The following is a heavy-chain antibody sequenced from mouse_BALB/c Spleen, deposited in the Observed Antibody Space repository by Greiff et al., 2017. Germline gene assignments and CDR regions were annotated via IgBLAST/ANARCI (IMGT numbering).Heavy chain of an antibody. CDR1: GFAFSSYD. V-gene: IGHV5-12-1*01. D-gene: IGHD1-1*01. CDR2: ISSGGGST. CDR3: ARPLYGSSYSYFDY. J-gene: IGHJ2*01. Sequence: EVHLVESGGGLVKPGGSLKLSCAASGFAFSSYDMSWVRQTPEKRLEWVAYISSGGGSTYYPDTVKGRFTISRDNAKNTLYLQMSSLKSEDTAMYYCARPLYGSSYSYFDYWGQGTTLTVSS.